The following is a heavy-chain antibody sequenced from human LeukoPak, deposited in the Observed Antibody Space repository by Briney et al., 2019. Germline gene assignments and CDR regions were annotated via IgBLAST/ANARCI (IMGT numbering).Heavy chain of an antibody. Sequence: ASVKVPCKASGYTFTSYDINWVRQATGQGLEWMGWMNPNSGNTGYAQKFQGRVTITRNTSISTAYMELSSLRAEDTAVYYCAKDRGYCSSTSCRYFQHWGQGTLVTVSS. CDR3: AKDRGYCSSTSCRYFQH. D-gene: IGHD2-2*01. J-gene: IGHJ1*01. CDR1: GYTFTSYD. V-gene: IGHV1-8*03. CDR2: MNPNSGNT.